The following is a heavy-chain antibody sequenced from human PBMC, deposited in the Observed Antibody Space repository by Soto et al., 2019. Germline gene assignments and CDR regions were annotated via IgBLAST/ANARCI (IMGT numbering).Heavy chain of an antibody. Sequence: PSETLSLTCTVSGGSISSSRYYWGWIRQPPGKGLEWIGYIYYSGSTYYNPSLKSRVTISVDTSKNQFSLKLSSVTAADTAVYYCARAVDYNWFEPWGQGTLVTVSS. V-gene: IGHV4-30-4*08. J-gene: IGHJ5*02. CDR1: GGSISSSRYY. CDR3: ARAVDYNWFEP. D-gene: IGHD3-9*01. CDR2: IYYSGST.